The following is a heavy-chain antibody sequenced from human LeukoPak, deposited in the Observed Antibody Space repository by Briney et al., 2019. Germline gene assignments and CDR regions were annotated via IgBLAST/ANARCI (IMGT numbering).Heavy chain of an antibody. CDR2: IYYSGSA. J-gene: IGHJ4*02. CDR1: GGSISSSTDY. CDR3: SRQDGTGHYFDY. Sequence: SETLSLTCTVSGGSISSSTDYWGWIRQPPGKGLEWIGSIYYSGSAYYNPSLKSRVTISVDTSKNQFSLKLSSVAAADTAVCYCSRQDGTGHYFDYWGQGTLVTVSS. V-gene: IGHV4-39*01. D-gene: IGHD3-10*01.